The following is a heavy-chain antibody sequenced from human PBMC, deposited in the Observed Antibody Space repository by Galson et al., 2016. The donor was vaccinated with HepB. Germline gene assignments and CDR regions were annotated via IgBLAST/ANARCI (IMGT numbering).Heavy chain of an antibody. CDR2: INPSGGST. V-gene: IGHV1-46*01. CDR3: AKNGGWYGAGYFDY. CDR1: GYTFTNYF. Sequence: SVKVSCKASGYTFTNYFIHWVRQAPGQGLEWVGIINPSGGSTSYADKFQGRVTMTRDTSTITVYMELSSLRAEDTAVYYCAKNGGWYGAGYFDYWGQGTLVTVSS. J-gene: IGHJ4*02. D-gene: IGHD6-19*01.